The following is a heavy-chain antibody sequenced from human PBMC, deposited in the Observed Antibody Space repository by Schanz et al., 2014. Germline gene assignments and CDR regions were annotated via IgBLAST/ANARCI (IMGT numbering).Heavy chain of an antibody. V-gene: IGHV3-48*04. Sequence: EVQLVESGGGLVQPGGSLRLSCATSGFTLNNACMNWIRQAPGKGLEWVSSISSGGNPYYANSVKGRFTISRDNAKNSLFLHMNSLRAEDTAVYYCVRDILHRVYDSGSPWGQGTLVTVSS. CDR3: VRDILHRVYDSGSP. CDR1: GFTLNNAC. CDR2: ISSGGNP. D-gene: IGHD3-10*01. J-gene: IGHJ5*02.